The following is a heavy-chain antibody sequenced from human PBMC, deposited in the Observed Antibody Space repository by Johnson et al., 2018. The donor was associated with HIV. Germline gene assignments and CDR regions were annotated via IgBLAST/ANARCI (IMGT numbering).Heavy chain of an antibody. J-gene: IGHJ3*02. CDR2: IRYDGSNK. V-gene: IGHV3-30*02. Sequence: QVQLVESGGGVVQPGGSLRLSCAASGFTLNSHGMHWVRQAPGKGLEWVAFIRYDGSNKYYADSVKGRFTISRDNSKNTLFLQMNSLRAEDTAVYYCARGCRDGYTCDVFDIWGQGTTVTVSS. CDR1: GFTLNSHG. D-gene: IGHD5-24*01. CDR3: ARGCRDGYTCDVFDI.